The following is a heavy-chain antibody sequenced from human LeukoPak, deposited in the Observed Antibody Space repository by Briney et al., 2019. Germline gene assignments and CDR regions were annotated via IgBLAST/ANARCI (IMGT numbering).Heavy chain of an antibody. CDR1: GGSISSGNYY. D-gene: IGHD3-16*01. J-gene: IGHJ2*01. V-gene: IGHV4-31*03. CDR2: IFHSEST. Sequence: TLSLTCTVSGGSISSGNYYWSWIRQHPGKGLEWIGYIFHSESTYHNPSLKSRVTISLDASKNQFSLNLSSVTAADTAVYYCARDPGGYWYFDLWGRGTLVTVSS. CDR3: ARDPGGYWYFDL.